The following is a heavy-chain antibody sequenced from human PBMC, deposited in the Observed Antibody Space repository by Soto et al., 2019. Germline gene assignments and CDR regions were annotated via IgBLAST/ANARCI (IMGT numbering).Heavy chain of an antibody. V-gene: IGHV4-59*01. J-gene: IGHJ6*03. CDR3: ARLVVPAVQHRGGHYYYYYMDV. Sequence: PSETLSLTCTVSGGSISSYYWSWIRQPPGKGLERIGYIYYSGSTNYNPSLKSRVTISVDTSKNQFSLKLSSVTAADTAVYYCARLVVPAVQHRGGHYYYYYMDVWGKGTTVTVSS. D-gene: IGHD2-2*01. CDR1: GGSISSYY. CDR2: IYYSGST.